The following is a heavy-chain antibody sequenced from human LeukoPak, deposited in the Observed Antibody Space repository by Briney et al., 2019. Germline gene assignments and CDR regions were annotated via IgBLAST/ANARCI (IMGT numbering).Heavy chain of an antibody. D-gene: IGHD5-12*01. J-gene: IGHJ6*03. CDR3: AKGGGYEAQYYYYYLDV. Sequence: GGSLRLSCAASGFTFSSYAMHWVRQAPGKGLEWVALISYDGSINDYADSVKGRFTISRDNSKNTLYLQMKSLRAEDTAVYYCAKGGGYEAQYYYYYLDVWGKGTTVTISS. CDR1: GFTFSSYA. CDR2: ISYDGSIN. V-gene: IGHV3-30*04.